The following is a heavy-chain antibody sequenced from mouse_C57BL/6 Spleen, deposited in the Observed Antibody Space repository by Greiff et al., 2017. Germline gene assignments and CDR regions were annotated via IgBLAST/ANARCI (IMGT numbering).Heavy chain of an antibody. CDR1: GYSITSGYY. CDR3: ARAPVRSYAMDY. V-gene: IGHV3-6*01. J-gene: IGHJ4*01. Sequence: EVKLLESGPGLVKPSQSLSLTCSVTGYSITSGYYWNWIRQFPGNKLEWMGYISYDGSNNYNPSLKNRISITRDTSKNQFFLKLNSVTTEDTATYYCARAPVRSYAMDYWGQGTSVTVSS. CDR2: ISYDGSN.